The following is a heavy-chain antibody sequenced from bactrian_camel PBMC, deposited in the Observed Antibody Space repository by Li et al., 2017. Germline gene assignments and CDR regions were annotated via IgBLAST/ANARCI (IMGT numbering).Heavy chain of an antibody. CDR2: IVIGDIT. D-gene: IGHD2*01. J-gene: IGHJ4*01. V-gene: IGHV3S53*01. CDR1: YSSSSYC. Sequence: QLVESGGGSVQDGGSLTLSCGYSSSSYCMAWFRQASGKQREEVARIVIGDITVYPNSTKGRFTISLDSAKNMLYLQMTSLKPEDTAIYYCAATDGLTCYKSGNYVYWGQGTQVTVS. CDR3: AATDGLTCYKSGNYVY.